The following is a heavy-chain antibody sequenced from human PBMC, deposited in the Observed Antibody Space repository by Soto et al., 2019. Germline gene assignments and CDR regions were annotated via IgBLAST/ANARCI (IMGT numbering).Heavy chain of an antibody. D-gene: IGHD6-19*01. CDR1: GFNFKKFA. CDR2: ISCCGGST. CDR3: AKADGEQWLIPHLDN. V-gene: IGHV3-23*01. J-gene: IGHJ1*01. Sequence: GGSLRLSCEASGFNFKKFAMGWVRQAPGEGLEWVSGISCCGGSTFYADSVKGRFSLARDDSKNTLSLQLNSLRVEDTAHYYCAKADGEQWLIPHLDNWGQGTQVNVS.